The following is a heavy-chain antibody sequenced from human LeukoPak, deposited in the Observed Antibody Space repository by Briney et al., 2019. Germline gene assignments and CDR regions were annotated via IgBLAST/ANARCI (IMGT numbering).Heavy chain of an antibody. CDR2: ISSSSSYI. V-gene: IGHV3-21*01. CDR1: GFTFSSYS. Sequence: PGGSLRLSCGASGFTFSSYSMNWVRQAPGKGLEWVSSISSSSSYIYYADSVKGRFTISRDNAKNSLYLQMNSLRAEDTAVYYCARSGGSTSPWFDPWGQGTLVTVSS. CDR3: ARSGGSTSPWFDP. D-gene: IGHD2-2*01. J-gene: IGHJ5*02.